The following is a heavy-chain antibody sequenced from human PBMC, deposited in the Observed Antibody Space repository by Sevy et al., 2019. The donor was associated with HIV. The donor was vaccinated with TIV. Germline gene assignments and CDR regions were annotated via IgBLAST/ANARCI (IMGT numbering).Heavy chain of an antibody. Sequence: GGSLRLPCAASGFTFSSYSMNWVRQAPGKGLEWVSYISSSSSTIYYADSVKGRFTISRDNAKNSLYLQMNSLRDEDTAVYYCARERRSSFVPLDYWGQGTLVTVSS. D-gene: IGHD6-6*01. J-gene: IGHJ4*02. CDR2: ISSSSSTI. V-gene: IGHV3-48*02. CDR3: ARERRSSFVPLDY. CDR1: GFTFSSYS.